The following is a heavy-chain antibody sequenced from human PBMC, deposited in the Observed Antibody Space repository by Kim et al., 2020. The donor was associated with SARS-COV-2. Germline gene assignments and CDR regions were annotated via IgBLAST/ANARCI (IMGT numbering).Heavy chain of an antibody. V-gene: IGHV3-33*01. D-gene: IGHD3-10*01. J-gene: IGHJ4*02. Sequence: GGSLRLSCAASGFTFSSYGMHWVRQAPGKGLEWVAVIWYDGSNKYYADSVKGRFTISRDNSKNTLYLQMNGLRAEDTAVYYCARDSGGAYFDYWGQGTLVTVSS. CDR2: IWYDGSNK. CDR1: GFTFSSYG. CDR3: ARDSGGAYFDY.